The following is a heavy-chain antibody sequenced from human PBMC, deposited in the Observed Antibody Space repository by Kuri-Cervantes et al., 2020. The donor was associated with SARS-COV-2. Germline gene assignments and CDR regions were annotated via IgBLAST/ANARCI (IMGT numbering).Heavy chain of an antibody. J-gene: IGHJ5*02. Sequence: ASVKVSCKASGGTFSSYAISWVRQAPGQGLEWMGWSSAYNGNTDYAQKLQGRVTMTTDTSTSTAYMELRSLRSDDTAVYYCARESGSYPENWFDPWGQGALVTVSS. CDR3: ARESGSYPENWFDP. V-gene: IGHV1-18*01. CDR1: GGTFSSYA. CDR2: SSAYNGNT. D-gene: IGHD1-26*01.